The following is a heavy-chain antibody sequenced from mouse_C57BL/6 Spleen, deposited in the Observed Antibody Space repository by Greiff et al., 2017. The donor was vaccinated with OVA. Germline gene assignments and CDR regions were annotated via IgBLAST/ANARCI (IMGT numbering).Heavy chain of an antibody. CDR3: ASSSGLYYFDY. CDR2: INPNNGGT. D-gene: IGHD3-2*02. CDR1: GYTFTDYY. J-gene: IGHJ2*01. Sequence: EVKLQQSGPELVKPGASVKISCKASGYTFTDYYMNWVKQSHGKSLEWIGDINPNNGGTSYNQKFKGKATLTVDKSSSTAYMELRSLTSEDSAVYYCASSSGLYYFDYWGQGTTLTVSS. V-gene: IGHV1-26*01.